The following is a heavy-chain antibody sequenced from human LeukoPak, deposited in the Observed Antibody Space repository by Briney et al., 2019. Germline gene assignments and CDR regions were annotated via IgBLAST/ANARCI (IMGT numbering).Heavy chain of an antibody. J-gene: IGHJ4*02. D-gene: IGHD5-18*01. Sequence: SETLSLTCNVSGGSINRGSFYWSWIRQPAGRGLEWIERIYSGGHTNYNPSLKSRVTVSADTSKNQFSLNLSSVTAADTAVYYCARSRGFSYGCNFDYWGQGTLVTVSS. CDR1: GGSINRGSFY. CDR2: IYSGGHT. CDR3: ARSRGFSYGCNFDY. V-gene: IGHV4-61*02.